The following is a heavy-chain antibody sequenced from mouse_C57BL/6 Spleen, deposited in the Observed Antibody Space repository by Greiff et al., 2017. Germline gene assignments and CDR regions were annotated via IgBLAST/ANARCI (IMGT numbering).Heavy chain of an antibody. J-gene: IGHJ2*01. CDR3: ARSEGNLGY. Sequence: QVQLQQPGAELVRPGSSVKLSCTASGYTFTSYWMHWVKQRPIQGLEWIGNIDPSDSETHYTQKFKDKATLTVDKSSSTAYMQLSSLTSEDSAVYYCARSEGNLGYWGQGTTLTVSS. CDR2: IDPSDSET. V-gene: IGHV1-52*01. CDR1: GYTFTSYW.